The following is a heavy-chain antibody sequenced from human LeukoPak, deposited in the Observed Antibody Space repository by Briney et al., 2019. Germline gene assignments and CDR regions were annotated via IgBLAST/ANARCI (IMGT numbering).Heavy chain of an antibody. D-gene: IGHD1-14*01. Sequence: PGGSLRLSCAGSGFTFGGYGMHWFCQTPGKGLEWVAVIAYDGSRAFYADSVKGRFTISRDNSKNTMSVQMDDLRAEDTAVYYCTRYNNDHFDCWGQGTLVTVSS. CDR2: IAYDGSRA. CDR3: TRYNNDHFDC. J-gene: IGHJ4*02. CDR1: GFTFGGYG. V-gene: IGHV3-33*01.